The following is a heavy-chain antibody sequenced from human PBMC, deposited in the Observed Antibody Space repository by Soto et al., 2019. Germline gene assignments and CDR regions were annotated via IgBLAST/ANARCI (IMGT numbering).Heavy chain of an antibody. CDR2: IYYSGST. Sequence: SETLSLTCTVSGGSISSGGYYWSWIRQHPGKGLEWIGYIYYSGSTNYNPSLKSRVTISVDTSKNQFSLKLSSVTAADTAVYYCARADIVVVVAASTYYYYYYMDVWGKGTTVTVSS. CDR3: ARADIVVVVAASTYYYYYYMDV. J-gene: IGHJ6*03. CDR1: GGSISSGGYY. V-gene: IGHV4-31*03. D-gene: IGHD2-15*01.